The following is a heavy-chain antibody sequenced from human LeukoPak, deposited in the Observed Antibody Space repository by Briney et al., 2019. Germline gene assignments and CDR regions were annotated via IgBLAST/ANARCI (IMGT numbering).Heavy chain of an antibody. D-gene: IGHD4-17*01. Sequence: GASVKVSCKASGYTFTGYYMHWVRQAPGQGLEWMGWINPNSGGTNYAQKFQGRVTMTRDTSISTAYMELSRLRSDDTAVYYCARGGSSGDYVTVIDYWGQGTLVTVSS. J-gene: IGHJ4*02. CDR1: GYTFTGYY. V-gene: IGHV1-2*02. CDR2: INPNSGGT. CDR3: ARGGSSGDYVTVIDY.